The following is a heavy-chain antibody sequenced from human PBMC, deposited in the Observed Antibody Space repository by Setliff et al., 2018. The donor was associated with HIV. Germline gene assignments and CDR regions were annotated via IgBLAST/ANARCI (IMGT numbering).Heavy chain of an antibody. CDR1: GYTFTSYV. D-gene: IGHD3-16*02. CDR2: INAGNGNT. CDR3: ARGAGYDYVWGSHPYFYNAMDV. J-gene: IGHJ6*02. Sequence: ASVKVSCKAPGYTFTSYVMHWVRQAPGQRLEWMGWINAGNGNTKYSQRFQGRVTIIRDTSASTAYMELSSLTSEDTAVYYCARGAGYDYVWGSHPYFYNAMDVWGQGTTVTVSS. V-gene: IGHV1-3*01.